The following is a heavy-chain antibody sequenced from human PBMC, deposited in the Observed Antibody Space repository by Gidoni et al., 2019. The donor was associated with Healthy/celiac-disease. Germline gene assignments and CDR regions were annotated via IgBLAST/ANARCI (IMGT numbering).Heavy chain of an antibody. V-gene: IGHV4-34*01. J-gene: IGHJ5*02. CDR1: GGSFSGYY. Sequence: QVQLQQWGAGLLKPSETLSLTCAVYGGSFSGYYWSWIRQPPGKGLEWIGEINHSGSTNYNPSLKSRVTISVDTSKNQFSLKLSSVTAADTAVYYCARGPGVYYDFWSGYYVGWFDPWGQGTLVTVSS. CDR3: ARGPGVYYDFWSGYYVGWFDP. CDR2: INHSGST. D-gene: IGHD3-3*01.